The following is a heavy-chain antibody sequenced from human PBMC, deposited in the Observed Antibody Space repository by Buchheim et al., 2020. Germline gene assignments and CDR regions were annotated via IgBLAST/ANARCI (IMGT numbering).Heavy chain of an antibody. J-gene: IGHJ6*01. CDR2: IKEDGSEG. CDR3: ARGTRYYYGMDV. Sequence: EVQLVESGGGLVQPGGSLRLSCAASGFTFSSYWMTWVRQAPGKGLEWVANIKEDGSEGYYVDSVKGRFTISRDNAMNSLYLQMRSLRAEDTAVYYRARGTRYYYGMDVWGQGTT. CDR1: GFTFSSYW. V-gene: IGHV3-7*01.